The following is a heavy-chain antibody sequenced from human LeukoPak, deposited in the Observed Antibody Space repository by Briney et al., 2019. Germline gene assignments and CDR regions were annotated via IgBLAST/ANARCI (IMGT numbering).Heavy chain of an antibody. CDR2: ITPNSGGT. CDR1: AYTFTGYY. CDR3: AREGLGTFDY. V-gene: IGHV1-2*02. Sequence: ASVKVSCKASAYTFTGYYMHWVREAPGQGLEWMGLITPNSGGTNYAQKFQGRVTMTRDTYISTDYMELSRLRSEDTSVYYCAREGLGTFDYWGQGTLVTVSS. J-gene: IGHJ4*02. D-gene: IGHD7-27*01.